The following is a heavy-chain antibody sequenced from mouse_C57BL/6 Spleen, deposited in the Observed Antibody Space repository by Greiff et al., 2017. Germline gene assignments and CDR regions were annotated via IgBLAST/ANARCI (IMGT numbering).Heavy chain of an antibody. V-gene: IGHV1-72*01. CDR1: GYTFTSYW. D-gene: IGHD2-5*01. CDR3: ATYYSNFTLVFDAMDY. Sequence: QVQLQQPGAELVKPGASVKLSCKASGYTFTSYWMHWVKQRPGRGLEWIGRIDPNSGGTKYNEKFKSKATLTVDKPSSTAYMQLSSLTSEDSAVYYCATYYSNFTLVFDAMDYWGQGTSVTVSS. CDR2: IDPNSGGT. J-gene: IGHJ4*01.